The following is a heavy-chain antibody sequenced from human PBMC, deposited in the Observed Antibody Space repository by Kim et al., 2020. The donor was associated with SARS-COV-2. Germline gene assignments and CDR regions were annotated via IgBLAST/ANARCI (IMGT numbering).Heavy chain of an antibody. CDR3: ARGSIAAAGSGYFQH. J-gene: IGHJ1*01. V-gene: IGHV1-46*01. D-gene: IGHD6-13*01. Sequence: QKVQGRVTMTRDTSTSTVYMELSSLRSEDTAVYYCARGSIAAAGSGYFQHWGQGTLVTVSS.